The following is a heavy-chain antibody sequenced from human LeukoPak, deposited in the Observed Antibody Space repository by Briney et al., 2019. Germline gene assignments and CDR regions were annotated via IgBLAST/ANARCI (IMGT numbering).Heavy chain of an antibody. D-gene: IGHD6-13*01. Sequence: GGSLRLSCAASGFTFSDYYMSWIRQAPGKGLEWVSYISSSGSTIYYADSVKGRFTISRDNSKNTLYLQMNSLRAEDTAVYYCARDTTPFIAAAGTDYWGQGTLVTVSS. J-gene: IGHJ4*02. CDR1: GFTFSDYY. CDR3: ARDTTPFIAAAGTDY. CDR2: ISSSGSTI. V-gene: IGHV3-11*04.